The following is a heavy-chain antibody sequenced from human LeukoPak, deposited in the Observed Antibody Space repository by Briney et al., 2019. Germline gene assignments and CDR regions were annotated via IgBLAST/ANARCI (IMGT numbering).Heavy chain of an antibody. CDR3: ALYCSGGSCYHFDS. CDR1: GGTFSSYT. CDR2: IIPILGIA. D-gene: IGHD2-15*01. V-gene: IGHV1-69*02. J-gene: IGHJ4*02. Sequence: GSSVKVSCKASGGTFSSYTISWVRQAPGQGLEWMGRIIPILGIANYAQKFQGRVTITADKSTSTAYMELSSLRSEDTAVYYCALYCSGGSCYHFDSWGQGTLVTVSS.